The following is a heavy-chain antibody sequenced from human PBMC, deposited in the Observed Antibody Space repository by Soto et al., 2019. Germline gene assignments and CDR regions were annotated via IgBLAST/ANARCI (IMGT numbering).Heavy chain of an antibody. CDR3: ARSQGSSTSLELYYYYYYGMDV. J-gene: IGHJ6*02. V-gene: IGHV1-69*06. CDR2: IIPISGTA. CDR1: GGTFSSYA. D-gene: IGHD2-2*01. Sequence: QVQLVQAGAEVKKPGSSVKVSCKSSGGTFSSYAISWVRHAPGQGLVWMGGIIPISGTANYAQKFQGRVTTTADKSTSTAYMELSSLRSEDTAVYYCARSQGSSTSLELYYYYYYGMDVWGQGTTVTVSS.